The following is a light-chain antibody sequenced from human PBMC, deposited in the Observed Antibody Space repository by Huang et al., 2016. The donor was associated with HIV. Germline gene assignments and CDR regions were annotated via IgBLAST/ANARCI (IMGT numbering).Light chain of an antibody. Sequence: EIVLTQSPGTLSLSPGERATLSCRASQSVSSSYLAWYRQRPGQAPRLVIYGTSNRATGIPDRFSGSGSGTDFTLTISRLEPEDFAVYYCQQYSSSYTFGQGTKLEIK. CDR3: QQYSSSYT. CDR1: QSVSSSY. V-gene: IGKV3-20*01. CDR2: GTS. J-gene: IGKJ2*01.